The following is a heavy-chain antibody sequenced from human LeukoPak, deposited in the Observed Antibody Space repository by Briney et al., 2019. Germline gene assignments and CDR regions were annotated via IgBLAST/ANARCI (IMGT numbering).Heavy chain of an antibody. J-gene: IGHJ4*02. D-gene: IGHD6-13*01. CDR2: IYSGGST. CDR1: GFTVSSNY. V-gene: IGHV3-53*01. Sequence: GGSLRLSCAASGFTVSSNYMSWVRQAPGKGLEWVSVIYSGGSTYYADSVKGRFTISRDNSKNTLYLQMNSLRAEDTAVYYCARVAYSGSSSYIDYWGQGTLVTVSS. CDR3: ARVAYSGSSSYIDY.